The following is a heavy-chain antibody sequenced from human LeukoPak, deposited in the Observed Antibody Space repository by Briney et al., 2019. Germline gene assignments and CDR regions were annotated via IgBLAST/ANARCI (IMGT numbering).Heavy chain of an antibody. Sequence: GASVKVSCKASGYTFTSYDINWVRQATGQGLEWMGWMNPNSGNTGYAQKFQGRVTMTRNTSISTAYMELSSLRSEDTAVYYCARVYNWNDYYYYYYMDVWGEGTTVTISS. D-gene: IGHD1-20*01. V-gene: IGHV1-8*01. J-gene: IGHJ6*03. CDR3: ARVYNWNDYYYYYYMDV. CDR2: MNPNSGNT. CDR1: GYTFTSYD.